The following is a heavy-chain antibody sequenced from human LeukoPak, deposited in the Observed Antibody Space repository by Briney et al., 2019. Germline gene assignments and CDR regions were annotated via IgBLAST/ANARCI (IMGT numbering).Heavy chain of an antibody. CDR2: ISGSGGST. CDR1: GFTFSSYA. Sequence: GGSLRLSCAASGFTFSSYAMSWVRQAPGKGLEWVPAISGSGGSTYYADSVKGRFTISRDNSKNTLYLQMNSLRAEDTAVYYCAKEEGYSGSYGGYYYYMDVWGKGTTVTVSS. D-gene: IGHD1-26*01. CDR3: AKEEGYSGSYGGYYYYMDV. V-gene: IGHV3-23*01. J-gene: IGHJ6*03.